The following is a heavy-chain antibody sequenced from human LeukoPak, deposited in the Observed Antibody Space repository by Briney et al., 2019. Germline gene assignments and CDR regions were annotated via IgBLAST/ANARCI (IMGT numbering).Heavy chain of an antibody. CDR3: ARFSTGYSYAPIDY. CDR2: IIPIFGTA. D-gene: IGHD5-18*01. J-gene: IGHJ4*02. CDR1: GGTFSSYA. Sequence: ASVKVSCKASGGTFSSYAISWVRQAPGQGLEWMGGIIPIFGTANYAQEFQGRVTITADESTSTAYMELSSLRSEDTAVYYCARFSTGYSYAPIDYWGQGTLVTVSS. V-gene: IGHV1-69*01.